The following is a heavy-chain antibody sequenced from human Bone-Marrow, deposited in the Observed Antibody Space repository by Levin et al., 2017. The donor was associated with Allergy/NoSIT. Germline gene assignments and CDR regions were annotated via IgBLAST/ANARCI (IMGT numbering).Heavy chain of an antibody. CDR1: GYSFTHNW. Sequence: ASVKVSCQASGYSFTHNWIAWVRQMPGKGLEWMGMIAPGDSHTKYSPSFQGHVTISADKAIRAAYLQWNTLKASDTAMYFCARGDGEAFDIWGQGTMVTVSS. CDR2: IAPGDSHT. J-gene: IGHJ3*02. V-gene: IGHV5-51*01. CDR3: ARGDGEAFDI. D-gene: IGHD5-24*01.